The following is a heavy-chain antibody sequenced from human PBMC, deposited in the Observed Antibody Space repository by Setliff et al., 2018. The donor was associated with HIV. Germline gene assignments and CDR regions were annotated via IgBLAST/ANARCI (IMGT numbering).Heavy chain of an antibody. D-gene: IGHD2-21*01. CDR1: GFPFSNAW. Sequence: LRLSCAASGFPFSNAWMSLVRPAPGKGLEWVGHIKSSTDGGTTDYAAPVKGRFTISRDDSKSTAYLQLSSLKVDDTAMYFCAASADGDCATTSCTNWYDPWGQGTLVTVSS. CDR2: IKSSTDGGTT. J-gene: IGHJ5*02. CDR3: AASADGDCATTSCTNWYDP. V-gene: IGHV3-15*01.